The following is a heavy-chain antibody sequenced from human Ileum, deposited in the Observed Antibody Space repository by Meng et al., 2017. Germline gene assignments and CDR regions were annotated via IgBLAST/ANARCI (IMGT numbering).Heavy chain of an antibody. Sequence: GGSLRLSCAASGFTLRSCAMNWVRQAPGKGLEWVSAVSTAGITYYADSVKGRFTISRDNSNNTVYLQMNSLRAEDTAIYYSAKGATFTRDSLDCRGQGALVTVSS. J-gene: IGHJ4*02. V-gene: IGHV3-23*01. CDR2: VSTAGIT. CDR1: GFTLRSCA. CDR3: AKGATFTRDSLDC. D-gene: IGHD3/OR15-3a*01.